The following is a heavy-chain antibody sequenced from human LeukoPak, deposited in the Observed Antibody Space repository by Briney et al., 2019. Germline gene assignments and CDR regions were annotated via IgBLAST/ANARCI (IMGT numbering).Heavy chain of an antibody. CDR2: IKKTGSET. V-gene: IGHV3-7*01. CDR3: AREDGYCSGGNCYSYFDS. D-gene: IGHD2-15*01. Sequence: GGSLTLSCAASGFTFSHFWMSWVRQAPGKGLEWVAYIKKTGSETYYVDSVKGRFTITRDNTRNSLFLQMYSLRAEDTAVYFCAREDGYCSGGNCYSYFDSWGQGTLVTVSS. J-gene: IGHJ4*02. CDR1: GFTFSHFW.